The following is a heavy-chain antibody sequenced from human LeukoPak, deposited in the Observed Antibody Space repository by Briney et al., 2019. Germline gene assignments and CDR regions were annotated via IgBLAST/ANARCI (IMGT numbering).Heavy chain of an antibody. V-gene: IGHV4-59*01. J-gene: IGHJ4*02. CDR1: GGSISSYY. D-gene: IGHD6-19*01. CDR2: IYYSGST. CDR3: ARVVAGTLDY. Sequence: PSETLPLTCTVSGGSISSYYWSWIRQPPGKGLEWIGYIYYSGSTNYNPSLKSRVTISVDTSKNQFSLKLSSVTAADTAVYYCARVVAGTLDYWGQGTLVTVSS.